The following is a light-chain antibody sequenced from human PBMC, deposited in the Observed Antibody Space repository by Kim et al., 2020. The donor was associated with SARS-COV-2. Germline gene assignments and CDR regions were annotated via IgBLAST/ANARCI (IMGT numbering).Light chain of an antibody. V-gene: IGKV1-5*01. J-gene: IGKJ4*01. CDR2: HAA. CDR1: QSVEVS. Sequence: DIQLTQSPATLSASVGDRVTITCRASQSVEVSLAWYQQKPGEAPTLLIYHAATLQSGVPPRFRGSGSGTEFTLTISSLQPEDFATYYCQQYTNFVLTFGGGTRVEI. CDR3: QQYTNFVLT.